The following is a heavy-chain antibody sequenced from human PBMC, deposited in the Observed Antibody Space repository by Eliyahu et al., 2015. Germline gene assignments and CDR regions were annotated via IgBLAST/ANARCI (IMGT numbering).Heavy chain of an antibody. J-gene: IGHJ4*02. CDR2: ISYNGNT. D-gene: IGHD2/OR15-2a*01. CDR1: GGSISGNSYY. V-gene: IGHV4-39*01. Sequence: QLQLQESGPGLVKPSETLSLTCTVSGGSISGNSYYWGWVRQPPGKGLEWLGSISYNGNTHYNPSFKSRVTTSVDTSKSQFSLKLNSVTAADTAVYYCARGKYFDRITVDYWGQGIQVTVSS. CDR3: ARGKYFDRITVDY.